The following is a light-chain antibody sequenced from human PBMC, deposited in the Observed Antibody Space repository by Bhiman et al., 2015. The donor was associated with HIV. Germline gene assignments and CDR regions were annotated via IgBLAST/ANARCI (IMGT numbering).Light chain of an antibody. CDR1: SSDVGGYNY. CDR3: SSYGGTTYWGM. V-gene: IGLV2-14*03. CDR2: DVT. Sequence: QSALTQPASVSGSPGQSITISCSGTSSDVGGYNYVSWYQQHPGKAPKLMIYDVTKRPSGISNRFSGSKSGNTASLTISGLQAEDEADYYCSSYGGTTYWGMFGGGTKLTVL. J-gene: IGLJ3*02.